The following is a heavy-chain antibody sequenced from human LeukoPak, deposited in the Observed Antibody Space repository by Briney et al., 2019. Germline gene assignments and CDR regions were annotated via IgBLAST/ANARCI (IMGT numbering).Heavy chain of an antibody. V-gene: IGHV4-34*01. D-gene: IGHD3-9*01. J-gene: IGHJ4*02. Sequence: SETLSLTCTVSGGSISSYYWSWIRQPAGKGLEWIGEINHSGSTNYNPSLKSRVTISVDTSKNQFSLKLSSVTAADTAVYYCARGGGYDILTGYYPIDYWGQGTLVTVSS. CDR2: INHSGST. CDR3: ARGGGYDILTGYYPIDY. CDR1: GGSISSYY.